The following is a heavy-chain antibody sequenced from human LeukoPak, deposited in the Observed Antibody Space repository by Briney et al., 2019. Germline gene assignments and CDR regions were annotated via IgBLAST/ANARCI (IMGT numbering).Heavy chain of an antibody. CDR2: INTDGSST. D-gene: IGHD2-2*01. V-gene: IGHV3-74*01. J-gene: IGHJ5*02. CDR1: KFTFSSYW. Sequence: GGSLRLSCAASKFTFSSYWMHWVRQAPGKGLVWVSRINTDGSSTNYADSVKGRFTISRDNAKNTLYLQMNSLRAEDTAVYYCARVLSSSWDWFDPWGQGTLVTVSS. CDR3: ARVLSSSWDWFDP.